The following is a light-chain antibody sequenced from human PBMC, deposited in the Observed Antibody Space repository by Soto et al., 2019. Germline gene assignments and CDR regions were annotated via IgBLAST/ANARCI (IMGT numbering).Light chain of an antibody. V-gene: IGKV1-9*01. Sequence: DIQLTRSPSFLSASVGDRVTITCRASQGISSYLAWYQQKPGTAPTLLIFAASTLQNGVPSRFSGSGSGTEFTLTISSLQPEDFATYYCLHLNSYSPDTFGPGTKVDIK. CDR2: AAS. CDR1: QGISSY. J-gene: IGKJ3*01. CDR3: LHLNSYSPDT.